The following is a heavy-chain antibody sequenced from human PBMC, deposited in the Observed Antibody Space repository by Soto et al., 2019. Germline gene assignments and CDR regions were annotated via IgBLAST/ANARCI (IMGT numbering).Heavy chain of an antibody. Sequence: ETQSLTCAVYGRSFSGYYWSWLRPPPANGLEWVSAISGNGIATYYEASVKGRFTISRDNYKNTLYLQMNRLRADHTAVYYCARDAVSMVRGTNNWFDPWGQGTLVTVSS. V-gene: IGHV3-23*01. J-gene: IGHJ5*02. CDR2: ISGNGIAT. CDR3: ARDAVSMVRGTNNWFDP. D-gene: IGHD3-10*01. CDR1: GRSFSGYY.